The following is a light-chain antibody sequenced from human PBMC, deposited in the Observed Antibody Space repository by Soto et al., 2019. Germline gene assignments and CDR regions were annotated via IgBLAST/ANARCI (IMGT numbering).Light chain of an antibody. CDR2: AAS. J-gene: IGKJ5*01. CDR3: QQYNNWPPIT. V-gene: IGKV1-39*01. CDR1: QSISSY. Sequence: EIPMTQSPSSLSASVGDRVTITCRASQSISSYLNWYQQKPGKAPKLLIYAASSLQSGVPSRFSGSGSGTEFTLTISSLQSEDFAVYYCQQYNNWPPITFCQGTRLEIK.